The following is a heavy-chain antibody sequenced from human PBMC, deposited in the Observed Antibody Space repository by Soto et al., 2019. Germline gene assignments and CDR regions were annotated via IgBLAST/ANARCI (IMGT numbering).Heavy chain of an antibody. J-gene: IGHJ4*02. CDR1: GGSISSGDYY. CDR2: ISNSGRT. Sequence: QVLLQESGPGLVKPSQTLSLTCTVSGGSISSGDYYWTWIRQPPGKGVEWIGYISNSGRTYYNPSLESRVTISRAPSENHSSLKLSSVTAADTAMYYCAREDRDGDSHLDCGGQGTLDAVSS. D-gene: IGHD2-21*02. V-gene: IGHV4-30-4*01. CDR3: AREDRDGDSHLDC.